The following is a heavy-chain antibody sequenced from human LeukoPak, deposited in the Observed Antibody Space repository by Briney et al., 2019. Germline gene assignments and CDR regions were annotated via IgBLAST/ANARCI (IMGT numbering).Heavy chain of an antibody. D-gene: IGHD6-13*01. CDR3: AKSPSAAARFMNWFDP. CDR1: GFTFSSYA. CDR2: ISGSGGST. J-gene: IGHJ5*02. V-gene: IGHV3-23*01. Sequence: GGSLRLSCAASGFTFSSYAMSWVRQAPGKGLEWVSAISGSGGSTYYADSVKGRFTISRDNSKNTLYLQMNSLRAEDTAVYYCAKSPSAAARFMNWFDPWGQGTLFTVSS.